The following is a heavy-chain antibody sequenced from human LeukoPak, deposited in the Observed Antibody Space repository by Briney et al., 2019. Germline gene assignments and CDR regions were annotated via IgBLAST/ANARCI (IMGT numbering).Heavy chain of an antibody. Sequence: ASVKVSCKASGGTFSSYAISWVRQAPGQGLEWMGRIIPIFGTANYAQKFQGRVTITTDESTSTACMELSSLRSEDTAVYYCARASRRALDCGGDCYLNYWGQGTLVTVSS. V-gene: IGHV1-69*05. CDR3: ARASRRALDCGGDCYLNY. J-gene: IGHJ4*02. D-gene: IGHD2-21*02. CDR1: GGTFSSYA. CDR2: IIPIFGTA.